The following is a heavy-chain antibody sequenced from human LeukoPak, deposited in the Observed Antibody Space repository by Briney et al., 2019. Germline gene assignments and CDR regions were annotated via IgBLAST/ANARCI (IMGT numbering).Heavy chain of an antibody. J-gene: IGHJ6*03. Sequence: GGSLRLSCAASGFTFSSYGMHWVRQAPGKGLEWVAVISYDGSNKYYADSVKGRFTISRDNSKNTLYLQMNSLRAEDTAVYYCAKDNVFYYYYMDVWGKGTTVTVSS. CDR2: ISYDGSNK. CDR3: AKDNVFYYYYMDV. V-gene: IGHV3-30*18. CDR1: GFTFSSYG.